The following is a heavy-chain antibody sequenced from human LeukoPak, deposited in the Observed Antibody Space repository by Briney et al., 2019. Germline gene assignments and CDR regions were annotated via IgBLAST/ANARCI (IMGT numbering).Heavy chain of an antibody. Sequence: PSETLSLTCSVSGGSISSYYWSWIRQPAGKGLEYIGRIYTSGSTNYNPSLKSRVTMSVDTSKNQFSLRLSSVTAADTAVYYCARDRGGLVPAIDYWGQGTLTTVSS. CDR2: IYTSGST. D-gene: IGHD2-2*01. CDR3: ARDRGGLVPAIDY. J-gene: IGHJ4*02. CDR1: GGSISSYY. V-gene: IGHV4-4*07.